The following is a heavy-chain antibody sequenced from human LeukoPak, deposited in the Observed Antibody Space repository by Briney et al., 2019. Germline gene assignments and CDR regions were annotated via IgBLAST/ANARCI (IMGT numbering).Heavy chain of an antibody. V-gene: IGHV1-69*05. CDR1: GGTFSIYA. Sequence: ASVKVSCKASGGTFSIYAISWVRQAPGQGLEWMGRIIPIFGTANYAQKFQGRVTITTDESTSTAYMELSSLRSEDTAVYYCARGYAGATELDYWGQGTLVTVSS. D-gene: IGHD1-26*01. CDR2: IIPIFGTA. J-gene: IGHJ4*02. CDR3: ARGYAGATELDY.